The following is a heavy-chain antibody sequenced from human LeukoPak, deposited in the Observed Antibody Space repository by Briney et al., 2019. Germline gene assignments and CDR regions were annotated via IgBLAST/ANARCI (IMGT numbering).Heavy chain of an antibody. J-gene: IGHJ4*02. CDR3: ARGAADYGDY. CDR1: GYTFTSSG. V-gene: IGHV1-18*01. Sequence: GASVKVSCKTSGYTFTSSGISWVRQAPGQGLEWMGWISAYNGNTNYAQKLQGRVAMTTDTSMSTAYMELRSLSSDDTAVYYCARGAADYGDYWGQGTLVTVSS. CDR2: ISAYNGNT.